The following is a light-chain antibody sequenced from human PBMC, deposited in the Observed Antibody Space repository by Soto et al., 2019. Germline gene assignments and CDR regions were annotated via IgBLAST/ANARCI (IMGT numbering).Light chain of an antibody. V-gene: IGKV1-6*01. J-gene: IGKJ1*01. Sequence: AIQLTQSPSSLSASLGDRVTITCRASHGIRNELGWYQQKPGKAPKVLIYASSSLQSGVPSRFSGSGSGTDFTLTISSLQPEDSATYYCLQDYNYPRTFGQGTKVE. CDR3: LQDYNYPRT. CDR2: ASS. CDR1: HGIRNE.